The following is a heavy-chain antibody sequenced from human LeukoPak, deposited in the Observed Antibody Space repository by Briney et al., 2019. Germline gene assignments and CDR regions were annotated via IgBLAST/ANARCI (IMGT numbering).Heavy chain of an antibody. CDR2: IHPGDSDT. CDR3: ARHICPGYSSSCHLFDY. J-gene: IGHJ4*02. CDR1: GYSFTNYW. Sequence: GESLKISCKGSGYSFTNYWIGWVRQMPGKGLEWMGIIHPGDSDTRYSPSFQGQVTISADKSISTAYLQWSSLKASDTAMYYCARHICPGYSSSCHLFDYWGQGTLVTVSS. V-gene: IGHV5-51*01. D-gene: IGHD6-13*01.